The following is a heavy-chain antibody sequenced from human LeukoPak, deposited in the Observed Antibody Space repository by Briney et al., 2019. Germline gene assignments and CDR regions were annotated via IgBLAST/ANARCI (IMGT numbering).Heavy chain of an antibody. Sequence: GGSLRLSCAASGFTFSTYAMSWVRQAPGKGLEWVSSISGSGRNTYYADSVKGRFTISRDKSENTLYLQMNSLRAEDTAVYYCAKASIAAAGGYFQHWGQGTLVTVSS. CDR3: AKASIAAAGGYFQH. CDR1: GFTFSTYA. J-gene: IGHJ1*01. D-gene: IGHD6-13*01. CDR2: ISGSGRNT. V-gene: IGHV3-23*01.